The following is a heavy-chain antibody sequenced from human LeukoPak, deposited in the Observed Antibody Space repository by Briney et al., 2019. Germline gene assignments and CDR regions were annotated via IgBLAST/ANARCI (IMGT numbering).Heavy chain of an antibody. CDR3: VRDDGDV. V-gene: IGHV3-7*01. CDR2: INEDGSGK. J-gene: IGHJ6*03. CDR1: GFTFSTYW. Sequence: GGSLGLSCGFSGFTFSTYWMKWVRQAPGKGLEWVASINEDGSGKYSMDSVRDRVSMSRDNAKNSLDLQINSLTVEDTATYYCVRDDGDVWGKGTTVTVSS.